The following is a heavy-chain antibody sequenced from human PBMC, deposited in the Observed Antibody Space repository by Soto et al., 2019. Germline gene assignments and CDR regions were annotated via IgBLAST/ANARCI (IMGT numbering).Heavy chain of an antibody. J-gene: IGHJ4*02. CDR2: IYHSGST. CDR1: GVSISSGGYS. Sequence: SETLSLTCAVSGVSISSGGYSWSWIRQPPGKGLEWIGYIYHSGSTNYNPSLKSRVTISVDTSKNQFSLKLTSVTAADTAVYYCARDKITGLLDYWGQGTLVTVSS. V-gene: IGHV4-30-2*01. CDR3: ARDKITGLLDY. D-gene: IGHD2-8*02.